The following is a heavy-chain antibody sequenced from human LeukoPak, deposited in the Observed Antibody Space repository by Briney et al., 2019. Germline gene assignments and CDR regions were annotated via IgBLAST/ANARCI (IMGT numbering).Heavy chain of an antibody. J-gene: IGHJ6*02. Sequence: ASVTVSFTASGYTFTDYYMHWVRQAPGQGLEWMGWINPNSGGTNYAQKFQGRVTMTSDTSISTAYMELSRLRSDDTAVYYCARGRRGMDVWGQGTTVTVSS. CDR1: GYTFTDYY. CDR2: INPNSGGT. CDR3: ARGRRGMDV. V-gene: IGHV1-2*02.